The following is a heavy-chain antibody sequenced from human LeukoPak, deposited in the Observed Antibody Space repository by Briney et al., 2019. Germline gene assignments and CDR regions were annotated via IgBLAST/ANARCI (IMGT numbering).Heavy chain of an antibody. D-gene: IGHD1-26*01. Sequence: PGGSLRLSCAASGFTFSSYGMSWVRQAPGKGLEWVSAISGSGGSTYYADSVKGRFTISRDNSKNTLYLQMNSLRAEDTAVYYCARESDSGSFSDYWGQGTLVTVSS. CDR2: ISGSGGST. CDR1: GFTFSSYG. CDR3: ARESDSGSFSDY. J-gene: IGHJ4*02. V-gene: IGHV3-23*01.